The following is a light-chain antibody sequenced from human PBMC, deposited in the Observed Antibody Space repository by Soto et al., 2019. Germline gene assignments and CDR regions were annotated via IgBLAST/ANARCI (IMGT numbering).Light chain of an antibody. Sequence: DIQMTQSPSSVSASVGDRVTITCRASQGISSWLAWDQQKPGKAPKLLIYAESSLQSGVPSRLSGSGSGTDFTLTISSLQPEDFATNYCQQANSFSFTFGPGTKVDIK. V-gene: IGKV1-12*01. CDR2: AES. CDR1: QGISSW. J-gene: IGKJ3*01. CDR3: QQANSFSFT.